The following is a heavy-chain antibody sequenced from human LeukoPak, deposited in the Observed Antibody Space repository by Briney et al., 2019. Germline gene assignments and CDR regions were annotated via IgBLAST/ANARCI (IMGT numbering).Heavy chain of an antibody. CDR3: ARETGLDSSGPFGY. CDR1: GGTFSSYA. CDR2: IIPILGIA. J-gene: IGHJ4*02. Sequence: SVKVSCKASGGTFSSYAISWVRQAPGRGLEWMGRIIPILGIANYAQKFQGRVTITADKSTSTAYMELSSLRSEDTAVYYCARETGLDSSGPFGYWGQGTLVTVSS. D-gene: IGHD3-22*01. V-gene: IGHV1-69*04.